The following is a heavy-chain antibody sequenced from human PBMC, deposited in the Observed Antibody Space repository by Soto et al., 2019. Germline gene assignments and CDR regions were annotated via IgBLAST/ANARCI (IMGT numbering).Heavy chain of an antibody. V-gene: IGHV3-15*01. J-gene: IGHJ6*02. Sequence: GGSLRLSCAASGFTFSNAWMSWVRQAPGKGLEWVGRIKSKTDGGTTDYAAPVKGRFTISRDDSKNTLYLQMNSLKTEDTAVYYCTDPLPYDFWSGYWPPDYYGMPVWGQWTTVSVSS. CDR3: TDPLPYDFWSGYWPPDYYGMPV. D-gene: IGHD3-3*01. CDR2: IKSKTDGGTT. CDR1: GFTFSNAW.